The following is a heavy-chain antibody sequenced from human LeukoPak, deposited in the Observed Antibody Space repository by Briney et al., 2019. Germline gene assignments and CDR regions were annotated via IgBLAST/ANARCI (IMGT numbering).Heavy chain of an antibody. J-gene: IGHJ3*02. D-gene: IGHD1-26*01. V-gene: IGHV4-39*01. CDR3: ARKREDHALDI. Sequence: SETLSLTCTVSGGSISSSSYYWGWIRQPPGKGLEWIGSIYYSGSAYYNPSLKSRVTISVDTSKNQFSLKLSSVTAADTAVYYCARKREDHALDIWGQGTMVTVSS. CDR1: GGSISSSSYY. CDR2: IYYSGSA.